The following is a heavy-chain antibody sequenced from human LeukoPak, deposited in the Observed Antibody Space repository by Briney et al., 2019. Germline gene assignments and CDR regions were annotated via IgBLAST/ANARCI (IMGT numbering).Heavy chain of an antibody. D-gene: IGHD2-2*01. CDR2: IKPNSGDT. J-gene: IGHJ6*03. CDR3: ARGRYCSSTSCFVAYYYMDV. Sequence: GASVKVSCKASGYTFTSYGISWVRQAPGQGLEWMGWIKPNSGDTNYGQKFQGRVTMTRDTSVNTAYMELSRLRSDDTAVYYCARGRYCSSTSCFVAYYYMDVWGKGTTVTISS. CDR1: GYTFTSYG. V-gene: IGHV1-2*02.